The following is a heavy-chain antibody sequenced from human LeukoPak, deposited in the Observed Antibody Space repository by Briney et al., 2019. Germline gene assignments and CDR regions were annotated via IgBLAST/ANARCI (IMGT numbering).Heavy chain of an antibody. CDR2: ISGNNGNT. J-gene: IGHJ4*02. D-gene: IGHD2-15*01. Sequence: GGSLRLSCAASGLTFRTYAMSWVRQAPGKGLEWVSNISGNNGNTYYADSVKGRFTISRDDSKNTLYLQMNSLRAEDTAVYYCAKSGLNRFDYWGQGTLVTVSS. CDR3: AKSGLNRFDY. CDR1: GLTFRTYA. V-gene: IGHV3-23*01.